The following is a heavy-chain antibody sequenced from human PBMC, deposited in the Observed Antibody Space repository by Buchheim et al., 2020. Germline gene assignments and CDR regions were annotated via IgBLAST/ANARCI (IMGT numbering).Heavy chain of an antibody. CDR1: GFTFSTYS. V-gene: IGHV3-30-3*01. J-gene: IGHJ4*02. CDR3: HDQSGY. Sequence: QVHLVESGGGVVQPGRSLRLSCAASGFTFSTYSLHWVRQAPGKGLEWVAVVSSGGSNTYHAESVKGRFTISRDDSENTQYLQMNSLRAEDTAVYYCHDQSGYWGQGTL. CDR2: VSSGGSNT. D-gene: IGHD3-10*01.